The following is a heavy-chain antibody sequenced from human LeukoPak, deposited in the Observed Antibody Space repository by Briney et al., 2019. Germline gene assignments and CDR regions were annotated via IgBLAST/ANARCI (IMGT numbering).Heavy chain of an antibody. CDR3: VADPINFDY. CDR1: GGTIISTSYC. V-gene: IGHV4-39*07. Sequence: SETLSLTCSVSGGTIISTSYCWVWIRQPPGKGLEWIGSIYSSGTTIYNASIESRVTILVDTSKNQFSLHLSSVTAADTAVYYCVADPINFDYWGQGMLVTVSS. J-gene: IGHJ4*02. CDR2: IYSSGTT.